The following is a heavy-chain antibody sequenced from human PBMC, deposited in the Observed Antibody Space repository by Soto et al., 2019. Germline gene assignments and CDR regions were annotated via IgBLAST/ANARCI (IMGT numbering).Heavy chain of an antibody. Sequence: GGSLRLSCAASGFTFSGYEMNWVRQAPGKGLEWVSYISSSASTMYYADSVKGRCTISRDNSKNSLYLQMNSLRAEDTAVYYCARRSGYSPDWFHPWGQGIRVTVSS. V-gene: IGHV3-48*03. J-gene: IGHJ5*02. CDR2: ISSSASTM. CDR3: ARRSGYSPDWFHP. CDR1: GFTFSGYE. D-gene: IGHD3-3*01.